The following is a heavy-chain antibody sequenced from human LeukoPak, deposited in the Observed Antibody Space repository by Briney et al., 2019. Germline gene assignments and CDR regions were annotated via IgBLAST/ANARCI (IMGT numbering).Heavy chain of an antibody. CDR1: GGSFSGYY. CDR2: INHSGST. J-gene: IGHJ4*02. V-gene: IGHV4-34*01. Sequence: SKTLSLTCAVYGGSFSGYYWSWIRQPPGKGLGWIGEINHSGSTSYNPSLKSRVIISVDTSKNQFSLKLRSVTAADTAVYYCARGISHYYYPDYWGQGTLVTVSS. D-gene: IGHD3-10*01. CDR3: ARGISHYYYPDY.